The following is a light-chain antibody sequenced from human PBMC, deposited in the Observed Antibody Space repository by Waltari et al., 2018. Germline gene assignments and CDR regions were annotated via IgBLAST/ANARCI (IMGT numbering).Light chain of an antibody. CDR1: SSDVGSYNY. J-gene: IGLJ2*01. CDR3: SSYMDTTTLEL. CDR2: DVT. Sequence: QSALTQPASVSGSPGQSIPISCTGTSSDVGSYNYFSWYQQHPGKAPKLIIYDVTNRPSGVSNRFSGSKSGNTASLTISGLQAEDEADYYCSSYMDTTTLELFGGGTSLTVL. V-gene: IGLV2-14*03.